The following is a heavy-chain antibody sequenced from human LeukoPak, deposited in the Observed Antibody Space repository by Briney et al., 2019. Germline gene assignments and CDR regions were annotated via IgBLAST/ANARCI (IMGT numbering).Heavy chain of an antibody. V-gene: IGHV3-66*01. CDR3: AKDQYCSGGSCYSDY. J-gene: IGHJ4*02. CDR1: GLTVSSNY. CDR2: IYTDGTT. Sequence: GGSLRLSCAASGLTVSSNYMSWVRQAPGKGLEWVSLIYTDGTTFYADSVKGRFTISRDNSKNTLYLQMNSLRAEDTAVYYCAKDQYCSGGSCYSDYWGQGTLVTVSS. D-gene: IGHD2-15*01.